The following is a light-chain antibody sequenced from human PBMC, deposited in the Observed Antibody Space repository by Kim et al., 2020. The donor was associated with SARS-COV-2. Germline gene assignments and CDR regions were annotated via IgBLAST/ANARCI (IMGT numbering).Light chain of an antibody. Sequence: EIVLTQSPGTLSLSPGQRATLSCRASLSVSSGYLAWYQQKPGQAPRLLIYGASSRATGIPDRFSGSGSGTDFTLTISRLEPEDFAVYYCQHSDTFGQGTKLEI. V-gene: IGKV3-20*01. CDR1: LSVSSGY. J-gene: IGKJ2*01. CDR2: GAS. CDR3: QHSDT.